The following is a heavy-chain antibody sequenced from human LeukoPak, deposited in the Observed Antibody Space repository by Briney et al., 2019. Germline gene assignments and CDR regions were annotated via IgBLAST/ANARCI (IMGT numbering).Heavy chain of an antibody. J-gene: IGHJ3*02. CDR1: GFRFNAYN. Sequence: PGVSLRLSCAASGFRFNAYNMNWVRQGPGKAPEWVSSINADRRYIYYTDSVKGRFTVSRDNAKNSLFLQMNSLTAEDTALYYCARGGLGQQRRDLFDIWGQGTMVTVSS. D-gene: IGHD1-1*01. V-gene: IGHV3-21*01. CDR2: INADRRYI. CDR3: ARGGLGQQRRDLFDI.